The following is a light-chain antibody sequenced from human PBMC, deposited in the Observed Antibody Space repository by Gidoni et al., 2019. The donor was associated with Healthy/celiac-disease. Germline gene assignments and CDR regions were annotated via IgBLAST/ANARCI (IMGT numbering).Light chain of an antibody. CDR1: SSDVGGYNY. CDR2: DVS. V-gene: IGLV2-14*01. J-gene: IGLJ1*01. Sequence: QSALTQPASVSGSPGQSITISCTGTSSDVGGYNYVSWYQQHPGKAPNLMISDVSNRPSGVSNRFSGSKSGNTASLTISGLQAEDEADYYCSSYTSSSTPYVFGTGTKVTVL. CDR3: SSYTSSSTPYV.